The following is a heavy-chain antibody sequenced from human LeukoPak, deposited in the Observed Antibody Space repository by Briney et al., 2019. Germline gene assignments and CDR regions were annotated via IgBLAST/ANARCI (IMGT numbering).Heavy chain of an antibody. V-gene: IGHV1-8*01. Sequence: ASVKVSCKASGYTFMSDDINWVRQAPGQGLEWMGWMNPNNGHTGCAQKFQGRVTMTRDTSISTAYMELSSLRSEDTAVYYCARTPGYCSSTSCATYYMDVWGKGTTVTVSS. J-gene: IGHJ6*03. CDR2: MNPNNGHT. CDR3: ARTPGYCSSTSCATYYMDV. CDR1: GYTFMSDD. D-gene: IGHD2-2*01.